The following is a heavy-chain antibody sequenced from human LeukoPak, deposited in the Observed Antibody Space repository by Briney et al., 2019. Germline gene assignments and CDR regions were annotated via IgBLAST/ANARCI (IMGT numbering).Heavy chain of an antibody. CDR1: GYTFTSYD. Sequence: EASVKVSCKASGYTFTSYDINWVRQAPGQGLEWMGWINPNSGGTNYAQKFQGRVTMTRDTSISTAYMELSRLRSDDTAVYYCATSYYYDSSGYYSDYWGQGTLVTVSS. V-gene: IGHV1-2*02. CDR3: ATSYYYDSSGYYSDY. CDR2: INPNSGGT. D-gene: IGHD3-22*01. J-gene: IGHJ4*02.